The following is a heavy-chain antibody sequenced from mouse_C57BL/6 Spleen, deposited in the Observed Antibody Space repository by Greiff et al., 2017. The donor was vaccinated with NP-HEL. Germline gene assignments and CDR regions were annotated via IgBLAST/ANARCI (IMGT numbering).Heavy chain of an antibody. CDR1: GYTFTSYW. V-gene: IGHV1-55*01. CDR3: ARRDCDGSGWAMDY. D-gene: IGHD1-1*01. Sequence: QVQLQQPGAELVKPGASVKMSCKASGYTFTSYWITWVKQRPGQGLEWIGDIYPGSGSTNYNEKFKSKATLTVDTSSSTAYMQLSSLTSEDSAVYYCARRDCDGSGWAMDYWGQGTSVTVSA. CDR2: IYPGSGST. J-gene: IGHJ4*01.